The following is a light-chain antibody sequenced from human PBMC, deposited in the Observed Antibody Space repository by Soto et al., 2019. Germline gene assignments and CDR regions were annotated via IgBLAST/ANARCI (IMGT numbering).Light chain of an antibody. J-gene: IGLJ1*01. V-gene: IGLV2-14*01. CDR2: DVS. CDR1: SSDVGDYNY. Sequence: QSVLTQPASVSGSPGQSITISCTGTSSDVGDYNYVSWYQQHPGKAPKLMIFDVSNRHSGVSNRFSGSKSGNTASLTISGLQAEDEADYYCSSYTSSSTRVFGTGTKLTVL. CDR3: SSYTSSSTRV.